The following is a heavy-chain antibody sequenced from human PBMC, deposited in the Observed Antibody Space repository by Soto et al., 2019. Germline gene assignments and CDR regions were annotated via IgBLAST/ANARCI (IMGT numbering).Heavy chain of an antibody. D-gene: IGHD1-26*01. Sequence: QVYLLQSGAEVKKVGASVTVSCKTSGYTFSAYYVHWARRAPGRGFQWLGWINPSNEVTTFSEFFPGRITMTRDTSTNTVQMELNRLTSDDTAVYYCMRGGWGDSPIDYWGQGSQVTDSS. J-gene: IGHJ4*02. CDR1: GYTFSAYY. CDR3: MRGGWGDSPIDY. V-gene: IGHV1-2*02. CDR2: INPSNEVT.